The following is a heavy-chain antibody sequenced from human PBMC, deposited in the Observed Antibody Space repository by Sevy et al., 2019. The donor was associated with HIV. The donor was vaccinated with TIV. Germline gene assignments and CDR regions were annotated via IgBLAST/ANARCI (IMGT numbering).Heavy chain of an antibody. D-gene: IGHD5-18*01. V-gene: IGHV4-61*01. J-gene: IGHJ5*02. CDR1: GGSVSSGSYY. CDR3: ARDKADTAMVNWFDP. Sequence: SETLSLTCTVSGGSVSSGSYYWSWIRQPPGKGLEWIGYIYYSGSTNYNPSLKSRVTISVDTSKNQFSLKLSSVTAADTAVYYCARDKADTAMVNWFDPWGQRTLVTVSS. CDR2: IYYSGST.